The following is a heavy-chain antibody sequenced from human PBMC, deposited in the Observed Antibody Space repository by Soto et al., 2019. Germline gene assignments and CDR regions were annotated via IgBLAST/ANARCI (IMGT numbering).Heavy chain of an antibody. Sequence: LRLSCAASGFRFSSHGMHWVRQAPGKGLEWVAVIWHDGSNKHYTDSVKGRFTISRDNSESTLYLQMNSLRVEDTAVYYCATKVGDDFDHWGQGTLVTVS. CDR3: ATKVGDDFDH. V-gene: IGHV3-33*08. CDR1: GFRFSSHG. CDR2: IWHDGSNK. J-gene: IGHJ4*02.